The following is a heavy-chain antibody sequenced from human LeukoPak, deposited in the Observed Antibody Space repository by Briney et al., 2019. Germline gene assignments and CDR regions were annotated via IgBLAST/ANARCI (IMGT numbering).Heavy chain of an antibody. J-gene: IGHJ4*02. CDR3: ARDAVVVVAATPYYFDY. CDR1: GYTFTFYY. V-gene: IGHV1-2*02. CDR2: INPNSGGT. D-gene: IGHD2-15*01. Sequence: ASVKVSFKSSGYTFTFYYMHWVRQAPGQGLEWMGWINPNSGGTNYAQKFQGRVTMTRDTSISTAYMELSRLRSDDTAVYYCARDAVVVVAATPYYFDYWGQGTLVTVSS.